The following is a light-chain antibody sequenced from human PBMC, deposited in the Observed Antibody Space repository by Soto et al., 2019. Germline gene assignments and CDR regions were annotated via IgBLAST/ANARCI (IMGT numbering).Light chain of an antibody. CDR3: MQGTHPYT. J-gene: IGKJ2*01. CDR1: QSLVYSDGNTY. V-gene: IGKV2-30*01. CDR2: KVS. Sequence: DVVMTQSPLSLPVTLGQPASISCRSSQSLVYSDGNTYLNWFQQRPGQSPRRLIYKVSNRDSGVPDRFSGSGSGTDFTLKISRVEAEDVGVYYCMQGTHPYTFGRGPSWRSN.